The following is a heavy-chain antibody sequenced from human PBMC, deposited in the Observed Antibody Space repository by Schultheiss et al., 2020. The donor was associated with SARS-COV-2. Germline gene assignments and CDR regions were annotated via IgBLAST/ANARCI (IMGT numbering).Heavy chain of an antibody. Sequence: GGSLRLSCAASGFTFSSYAMHWVRQAPGKGLEWVAVIWYDGSNKYYADSVKGRFTISRDNAKNSLYLQMNSLRAEDTAVYYCARDPYYYGSESTTRTDFWGQGTLVTVSS. CDR3: ARDPYYYGSESTTRTDF. CDR2: IWYDGSNK. V-gene: IGHV3-30*07. D-gene: IGHD3-10*01. CDR1: GFTFSSYA. J-gene: IGHJ4*02.